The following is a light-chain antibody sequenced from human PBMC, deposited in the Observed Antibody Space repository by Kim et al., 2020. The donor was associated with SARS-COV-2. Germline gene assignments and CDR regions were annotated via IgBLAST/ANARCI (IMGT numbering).Light chain of an antibody. CDR1: QSVSTY. J-gene: IGKJ4*01. Sequence: DIVSTQFPATLSLSPGERATLSCRASQSVSTYLAWYQHKPGQAPRLLIHDASNRATGIPPRFSGSGSGTDFTLTISSLEPEDFAIYYCQQRSNWPPTFGGGTKVDIK. CDR3: QQRSNWPPT. CDR2: DAS. V-gene: IGKV3-11*01.